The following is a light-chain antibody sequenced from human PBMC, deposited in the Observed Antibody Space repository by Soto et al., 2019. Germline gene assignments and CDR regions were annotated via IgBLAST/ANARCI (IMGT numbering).Light chain of an antibody. V-gene: IGKV1-9*01. Sequence: DIQLTQSPSLLSASIGDRVTITCRASHDISTFLAWYQQKPGKAPKLLIYEASTLQSGVPSRFSGCGSGTEFTLTISGXLPEDFAAYHCQQLYTLPFTFGQGTRLEIK. CDR3: QQLYTLPFT. CDR2: EAS. CDR1: HDISTF. J-gene: IGKJ5*01.